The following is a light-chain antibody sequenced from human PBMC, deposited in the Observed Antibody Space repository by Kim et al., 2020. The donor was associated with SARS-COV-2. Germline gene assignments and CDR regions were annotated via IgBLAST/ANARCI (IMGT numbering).Light chain of an antibody. CDR2: WAS. Sequence: DIVMTQSPDSLAVSLGERATINCKSSQGVLSSSNSKNYLLWYQQKPGQPTKLLIDWASTRESAVTDRFSGSESGTVFTLTISRLQTEDVAVYFCQQKYTTPYSLGQGTRLEI. CDR1: QGVLSSSNSKNY. V-gene: IGKV4-1*01. J-gene: IGKJ2*03. CDR3: QQKYTTPYS.